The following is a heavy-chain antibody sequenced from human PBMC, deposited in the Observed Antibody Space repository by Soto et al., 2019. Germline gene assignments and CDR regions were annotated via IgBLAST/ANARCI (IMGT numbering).Heavy chain of an antibody. Sequence: GGSLRLSCAASGFTFSSYAMHWVRQAPGKGLEWVAVISYDGSNKYYADSVKGRFTISRDNAKNTLYLQMNSLRAEDTAVYYCARLDYYYVDVWGKGTTVTVSS. V-gene: IGHV3-30-3*01. CDR3: ARLDYYYVDV. CDR1: GFTFSSYA. CDR2: ISYDGSNK. J-gene: IGHJ6*03.